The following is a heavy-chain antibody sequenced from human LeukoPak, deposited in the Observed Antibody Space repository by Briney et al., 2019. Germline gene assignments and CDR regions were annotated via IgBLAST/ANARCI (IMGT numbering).Heavy chain of an antibody. V-gene: IGHV1-69*01. Sequence: SVKVSCKASGGTFSSYAINWVRQDPGQGLEWMGGIIPIFGTPNYAQKFQGRVTITADESTSTAYMELSSLSSEDTAVYYCARQLLWFGTNNWFDPWGQGTLVTVSS. CDR2: IIPIFGTP. J-gene: IGHJ5*02. D-gene: IGHD3-10*01. CDR1: GGTFSSYA. CDR3: ARQLLWFGTNNWFDP.